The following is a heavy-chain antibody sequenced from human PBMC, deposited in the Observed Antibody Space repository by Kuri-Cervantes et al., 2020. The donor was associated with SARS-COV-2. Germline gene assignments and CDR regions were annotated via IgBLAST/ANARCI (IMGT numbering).Heavy chain of an antibody. V-gene: IGHV1-18*04. D-gene: IGHD2-2*02. J-gene: IGHJ6*02. Sequence: GESLKISCKASGYTFTTYGITWVRQAPGQGLEWMGWISTYNANADYAQKLQGRVTMTTDTSTSTAYMELRSLRSEDTAVYYCASVTYCSSTSCYTYPPPLYYYYYGMDVWGQGTTVTASS. CDR3: ASVTYCSSTSCYTYPPPLYYYYYGMDV. CDR1: GYTFTTYG. CDR2: ISTYNANA.